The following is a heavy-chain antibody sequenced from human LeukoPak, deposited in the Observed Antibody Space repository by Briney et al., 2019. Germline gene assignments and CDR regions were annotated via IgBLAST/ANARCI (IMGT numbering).Heavy chain of an antibody. J-gene: IGHJ4*02. Sequence: GGSLRLSCAASGFTFSDYWMHWVRQAPGKGLVWVSRINSDGTSTNYADSVKDRFTISRDDAKNTLYLQMNSLRAEDTAVYYCARVGSIAGPVHYWGQGTQVTVSS. CDR3: ARVGSIAGPVHY. V-gene: IGHV3-74*01. CDR2: INSDGTST. CDR1: GFTFSDYW. D-gene: IGHD6-6*01.